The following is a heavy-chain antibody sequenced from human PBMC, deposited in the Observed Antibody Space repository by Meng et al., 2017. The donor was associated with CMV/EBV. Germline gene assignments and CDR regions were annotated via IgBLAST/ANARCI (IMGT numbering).Heavy chain of an antibody. J-gene: IGHJ4*02. Sequence: QVQLVQSGPWVKKPGAPVKVACKVSGYTLTELSMHWVRQAPGKGLEWMGGFDPEDGETIYAQKFQGRVTMTEDTSTDTAYMELSSLRSEDTAVYYCATGRPAAIRGGPFDYWGQGTLVTVSS. CDR1: GYTLTELS. CDR3: ATGRPAAIRGGPFDY. V-gene: IGHV1-24*01. CDR2: FDPEDGET. D-gene: IGHD2-2*01.